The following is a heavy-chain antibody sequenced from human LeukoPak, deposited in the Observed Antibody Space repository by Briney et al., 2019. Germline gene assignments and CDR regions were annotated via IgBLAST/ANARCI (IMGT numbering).Heavy chain of an antibody. Sequence: SVKVSCKASGGTFSSYAISWVRQAPGQGLEWMGGIIPIFGTANYAQKFQGRVTITADESTSTAYMELSSLRSEDTAVYYCAREYIVVVPAAGAEYFQHWGQGTLVTVSS. CDR3: AREYIVVVPAAGAEYFQH. D-gene: IGHD2-2*01. J-gene: IGHJ1*01. V-gene: IGHV1-69*13. CDR2: IIPIFGTA. CDR1: GGTFSSYA.